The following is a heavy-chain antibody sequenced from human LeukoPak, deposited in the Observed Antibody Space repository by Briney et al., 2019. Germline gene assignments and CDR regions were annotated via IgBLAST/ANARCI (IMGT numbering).Heavy chain of an antibody. J-gene: IGHJ2*01. Sequence: GSLRLSCAASGFTFSSYSMNWVRQAPGKGLEWVSSISSSSSYIYYADSVKGRFTISRDNAKNSLYLQMNSLRAEDTAVYCCARRIAAAGTSWYFDLWGRGTLVTVSS. CDR1: GFTFSSYS. CDR3: ARRIAAAGTSWYFDL. V-gene: IGHV3-21*01. D-gene: IGHD6-13*01. CDR2: ISSSSSYI.